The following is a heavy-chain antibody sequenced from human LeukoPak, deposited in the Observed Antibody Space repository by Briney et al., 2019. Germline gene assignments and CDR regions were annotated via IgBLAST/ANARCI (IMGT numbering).Heavy chain of an antibody. CDR2: ISAYNGNT. CDR3: ARGSCTNGVCYRGIYYYYYMDV. V-gene: IGHV1-18*01. CDR1: GYTFTSYG. D-gene: IGHD2-8*01. Sequence: ASVKVSCKASGYTFTSYGVSWVRQARGQGLEWMGWISAYNGNTNYAQRLQGRVTMTTDTSTSTAYMELRSLRSDDTAVYYCARGSCTNGVCYRGIYYYYYMDVWGKGTTVTVSS. J-gene: IGHJ6*03.